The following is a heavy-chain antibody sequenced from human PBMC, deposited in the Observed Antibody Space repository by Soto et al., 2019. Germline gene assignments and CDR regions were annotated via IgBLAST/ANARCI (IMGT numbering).Heavy chain of an antibody. D-gene: IGHD2-21*02. J-gene: IGHJ6*02. V-gene: IGHV1-69*13. CDR3: ARGVAYCGGDCYRPYYYYGMDV. CDR1: GGTFSSYA. Sequence: SVKVSCKASGGTFSSYAISWVRQAPGQGLEWMGGIIPIFGTANYARKFQGRVTITADESTSTAYMELSSLRSEDTAVYYCARGVAYCGGDCYRPYYYYGMDVWGQGTTVTVSS. CDR2: IIPIFGTA.